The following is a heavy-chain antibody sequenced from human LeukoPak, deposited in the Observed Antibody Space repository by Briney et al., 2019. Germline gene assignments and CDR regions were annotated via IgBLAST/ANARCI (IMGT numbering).Heavy chain of an antibody. J-gene: IGHJ6*03. CDR1: GFTFSSYS. D-gene: IGHD3-10*01. CDR3: ARVFRGSGTRPYYYYYMDV. V-gene: IGHV3-21*01. CDR2: IGSSSSYI. Sequence: PGGSLRLSCAASGFTFSSYSMNWVRQAPGKGLEWVSSIGSSSSYIYYADSEKGRFTISRDNAKNSLSLQMNSLRAEDTAVYYCARVFRGSGTRPYYYYYMDVWGKGTTVTISS.